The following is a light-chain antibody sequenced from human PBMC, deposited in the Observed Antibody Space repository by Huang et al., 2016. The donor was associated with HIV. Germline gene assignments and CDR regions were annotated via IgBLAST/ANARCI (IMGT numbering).Light chain of an antibody. CDR3: QQYQDWPRT. CDR1: QSVRSN. J-gene: IGKJ1*01. Sequence: EMVMTQSPGTLSLSPGERATLSCRPSQSVRSNLAWYQHKPGQAPRLLIYGASTRATGVPARFSGSGSGTEFTLTISSLQSDDFVVYYCQQYQDWPRTFGQGTKVEIK. V-gene: IGKV3-15*01. CDR2: GAS.